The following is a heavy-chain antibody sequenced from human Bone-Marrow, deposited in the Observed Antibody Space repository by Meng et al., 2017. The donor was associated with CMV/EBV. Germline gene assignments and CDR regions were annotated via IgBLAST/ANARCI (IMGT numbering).Heavy chain of an antibody. CDR1: GYTFTSYG. J-gene: IGHJ3*02. V-gene: IGHV1-18*01. CDR2: ISAYNGNT. D-gene: IGHD2-2*01. CDR3: ARERCSSTSCYGIDAFDI. Sequence: ASVKVSCKASGYTFTSYGISWVRQAPGQGLEWRGWISAYNGNTNYAQKLQGRVTMTTDTSTSTAYRERRSLRSDDTAVYYCARERCSSTSCYGIDAFDIWGQGKRVTVSS.